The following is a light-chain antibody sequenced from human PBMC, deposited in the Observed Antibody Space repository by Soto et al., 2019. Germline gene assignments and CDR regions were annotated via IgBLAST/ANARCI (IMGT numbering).Light chain of an antibody. CDR1: SSDVGGYNY. Sequence: QYVLTQPPSASGSPGQSVTISCTGTSSDVGGYNYVSWYQQHPGKAPKLMIYEVIKRPPGVPDRFSGSKSGNTASLTVSGLQAEDEAAYYCSSYAGSNNFEVFGGGTKLTVL. V-gene: IGLV2-8*01. CDR3: SSYAGSNNFEV. CDR2: EVI. J-gene: IGLJ2*01.